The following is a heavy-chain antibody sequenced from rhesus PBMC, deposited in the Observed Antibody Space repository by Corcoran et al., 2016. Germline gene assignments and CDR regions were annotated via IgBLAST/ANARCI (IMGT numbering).Heavy chain of an antibody. CDR2: IYSSSGNT. Sequence: QVQLQESGPGLLKPSETLSLTCAVSGGSIRGGYGWGWLRHPPRKGLEWIGRIYSSSGNTYYNPSLKSRFTISTDTCKNQFALKLSSVTAADTAVYYCARDRGSYRFFDYWGQGVLVTVSS. D-gene: IGHD5-12*01. J-gene: IGHJ4*01. CDR3: ARDRGSYRFFDY. V-gene: IGHV4S7*01. CDR1: GGSIRGGYG.